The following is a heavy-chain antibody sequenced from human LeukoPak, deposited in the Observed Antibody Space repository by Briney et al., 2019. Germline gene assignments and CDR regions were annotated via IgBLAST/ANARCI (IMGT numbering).Heavy chain of an antibody. CDR2: MNPNSGNT. CDR1: GYTFTSYD. D-gene: IGHD3-3*01. Sequence: GASVKVSCKASGYTFTSYDINWVRQATGQGLERMGWMNPNSGNTGYAQKFQGRVTMTRNTSISTAYMELSSLRSEDTAVYYCARGGYYDFWSGYYSYYFDYWGQGTLVTVSS. CDR3: ARGGYYDFWSGYYSYYFDY. V-gene: IGHV1-8*01. J-gene: IGHJ4*02.